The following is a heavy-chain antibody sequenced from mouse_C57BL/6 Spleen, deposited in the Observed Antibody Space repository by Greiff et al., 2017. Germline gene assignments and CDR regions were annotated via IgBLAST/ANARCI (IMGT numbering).Heavy chain of an antibody. CDR3: EGMVTTRGFAY. J-gene: IGHJ3*01. Sequence: VKLQESGAELARPGASVKLSCKASGYTFTSYGISWVKQRTGQGLEWIGEIYPRSGNTYYNEKFKGKATLTADKSSSTAYMELRSLTSEDSAVYFCEGMVTTRGFAYWGQGTLVTVSA. V-gene: IGHV1-81*01. D-gene: IGHD2-2*01. CDR2: IYPRSGNT. CDR1: GYTFTSYG.